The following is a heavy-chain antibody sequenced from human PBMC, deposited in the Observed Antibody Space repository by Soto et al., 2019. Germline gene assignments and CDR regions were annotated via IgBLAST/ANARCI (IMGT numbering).Heavy chain of an antibody. D-gene: IGHD3-10*01. CDR3: AKAPLIRGVVPAFDY. J-gene: IGHJ4*02. V-gene: IGHV3-23*01. Sequence: GGSLRLSCAASGFTFGTYAMTWVRQSPGKGLEWVSYISDSGGDTYYADSVKGRFTFSRDNSKNTLYLQMNSLRVEDTAVYYCAKAPLIRGVVPAFDYWGQGTLVTVS. CDR1: GFTFGTYA. CDR2: ISDSGGDT.